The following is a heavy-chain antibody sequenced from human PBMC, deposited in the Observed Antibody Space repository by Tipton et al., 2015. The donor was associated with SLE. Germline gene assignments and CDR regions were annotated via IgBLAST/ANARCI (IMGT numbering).Heavy chain of an antibody. CDR2: LYYSGNT. V-gene: IGHV4-39*07. Sequence: TLSLTCTVSGGSIRSSRHFWGWIRQPPGKGLEWIGVLYYSGNTYYNPSLKSPVTLSMDTSKNQFSLKMRSVTAADTAVYFCARGYCSDGVCYGFGFFDYWCQGNLVTVSS. CDR3: ARGYCSDGVCYGFGFFDY. CDR1: GGSIRSSRHF. J-gene: IGHJ4*02. D-gene: IGHD2-8*01.